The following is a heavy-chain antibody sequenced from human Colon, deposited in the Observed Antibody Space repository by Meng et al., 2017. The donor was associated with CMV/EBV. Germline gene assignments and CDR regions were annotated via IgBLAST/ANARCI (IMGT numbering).Heavy chain of an antibody. D-gene: IGHD5-18*01. Sequence: VQRRESGPGLVKPSETLSLSWTVSGGSISSYYWSWIRQPAGKGLEWIGRIYPSGFPKYKPSLESRVTMSADTSKNQISLKLTSVTAADTAVYYCARAQYTYGYWIFDYWGQGTLVTVSS. J-gene: IGHJ4*02. CDR2: IYPSGFP. CDR1: GGSISSYY. CDR3: ARAQYTYGYWIFDY. V-gene: IGHV4-4*07.